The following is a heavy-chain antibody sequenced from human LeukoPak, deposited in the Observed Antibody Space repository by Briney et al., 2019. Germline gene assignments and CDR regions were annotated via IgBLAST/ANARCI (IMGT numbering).Heavy chain of an antibody. D-gene: IGHD3-22*01. V-gene: IGHV3-23*01. CDR3: AKDPVRYYYDSSGLF. Sequence: GGSLRLSCAASGFTFSSYAMSLVRQAPGKGLEWVSAISGSGGSTYYADSVKGRFTISRDNSKNTLYLQMNSLRAEDTAVYYCAKDPVRYYYDSSGLFWGQGTLVTVSS. CDR1: GFTFSSYA. J-gene: IGHJ4*02. CDR2: ISGSGGST.